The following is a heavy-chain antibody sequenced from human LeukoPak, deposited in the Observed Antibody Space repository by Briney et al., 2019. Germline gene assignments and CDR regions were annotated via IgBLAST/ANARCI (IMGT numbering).Heavy chain of an antibody. D-gene: IGHD3-3*01. Sequence: SETLSLTCAVYGGSFSGYYWSWIRQPPGKGLEWIGEINHSGSTNYNPSLKSRVTISVDTSKNQFSLKLSSVTAADTAVYYCARAGYGVLRFTPIKKRDWFDPWGQGTLVTVSS. J-gene: IGHJ5*02. CDR1: GGSFSGYY. CDR2: INHSGST. V-gene: IGHV4-34*01. CDR3: ARAGYGVLRFTPIKKRDWFDP.